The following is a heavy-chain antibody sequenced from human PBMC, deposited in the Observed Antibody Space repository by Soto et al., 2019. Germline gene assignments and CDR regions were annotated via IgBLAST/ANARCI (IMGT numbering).Heavy chain of an antibody. Sequence: PSETLCLTCTVSGGAISSYYWSWIRQPPGKGLEWIGYIYYSGTTNYNPSLKSRVTISVDTSKNQFSLKLSSVTAGDTAVYYCASWWAIKGYFTYWGQGSLVTVSS. J-gene: IGHJ4*02. CDR3: ASWWAIKGYFTY. V-gene: IGHV4-59*08. CDR1: GGAISSYY. D-gene: IGHD2-15*01. CDR2: IYYSGTT.